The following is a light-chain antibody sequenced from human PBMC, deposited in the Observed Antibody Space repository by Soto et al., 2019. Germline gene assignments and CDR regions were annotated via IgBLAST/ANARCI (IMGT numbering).Light chain of an antibody. Sequence: QSALTQPASVSGSPGQSITISCTGTSSDVGGYDYVSWYQQHPGKAPKHMIYDVTNRPSGVSNRFSGSKSGNTASLTISGLQAEDEADYYCISYASINTYVFGTGTKLTVL. J-gene: IGLJ1*01. CDR2: DVT. CDR3: ISYASINTYV. V-gene: IGLV2-14*01. CDR1: SSDVGGYDY.